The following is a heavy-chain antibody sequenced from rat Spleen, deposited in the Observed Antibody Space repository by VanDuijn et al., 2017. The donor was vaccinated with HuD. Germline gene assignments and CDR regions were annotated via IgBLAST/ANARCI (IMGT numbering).Heavy chain of an antibody. CDR2: IWGNGNT. J-gene: IGHJ2*01. Sequence: QVQLKESGPGLVQPSQTLSLTCTVSGFSLTSNGVSWVRQPPGKGLEWMGVIWGNGNTNYNSALRSRLSISRDTSKSQVFLKLNSLQNEDIATYYCVRDGMVGPPFAYWGQGVMVTVSS. D-gene: IGHD3-1*01. V-gene: IGHV2-13*01. CDR1: GFSLTSNG. CDR3: VRDGMVGPPFAY.